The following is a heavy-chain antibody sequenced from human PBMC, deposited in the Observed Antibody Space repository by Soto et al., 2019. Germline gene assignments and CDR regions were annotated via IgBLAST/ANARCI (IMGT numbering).Heavy chain of an antibody. J-gene: IGHJ4*02. CDR2: IYHSGST. Sequence: SEILSLTCAVSGGSISSGGYSWSWIRQPPGKGLEWIGYIYHSGSTYYNPSLKSRVTISVDRSKNQFSLKLSSVTAADTAVYYCARTDRSRASVDYWGQGTLVTVSS. D-gene: IGHD3-22*01. CDR3: ARTDRSRASVDY. CDR1: GGSISSGGYS. V-gene: IGHV4-30-2*01.